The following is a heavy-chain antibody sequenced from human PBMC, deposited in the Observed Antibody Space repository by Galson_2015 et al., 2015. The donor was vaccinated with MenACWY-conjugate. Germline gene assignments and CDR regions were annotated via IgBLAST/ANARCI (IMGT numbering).Heavy chain of an antibody. CDR1: GSTFSSYS. D-gene: IGHD5-18*01. Sequence: SLRLSCAASGSTFSSYSMNWVRQAPGKELEWVSYISSSSSTIYYADSVKGRFTISRDNAKNSLYLQMNSLRAEDTAVYYCARGGRGYSYGLGYWGQGTLVTVSS. CDR2: ISSSSSTI. CDR3: ARGGRGYSYGLGY. J-gene: IGHJ4*02. V-gene: IGHV3-48*04.